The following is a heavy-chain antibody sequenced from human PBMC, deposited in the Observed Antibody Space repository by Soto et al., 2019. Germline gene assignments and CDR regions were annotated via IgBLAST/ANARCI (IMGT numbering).Heavy chain of an antibody. CDR3: VRDSHGDY. Sequence: EVQLVESGGGLVQPGGSLRLSCAGSGFTFSNYWMHWVRQAPGKGLEWVSRIDHDGPTDYADSVRGRFTISRDNAENTLYLQMTNLRPEDMAVYYCVRDSHGDYGGQGTRVTVSS. CDR2: IDHDGPT. CDR1: GFTFSNYW. J-gene: IGHJ4*02. V-gene: IGHV3-74*01.